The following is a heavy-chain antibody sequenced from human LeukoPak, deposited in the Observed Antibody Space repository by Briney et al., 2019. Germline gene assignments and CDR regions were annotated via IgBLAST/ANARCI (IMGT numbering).Heavy chain of an antibody. CDR3: ASPDASMVSAFDY. CDR2: IIPILGTA. Sequence: GASVKVSCKASGGTFSRNAISWVRQAPGQGLEWMGGIIPILGTANYAENFQGRVTITTDEITSTAYMELRSLRSEDTAVYYCASPDASMVSAFDYWGQGTLVTVSS. D-gene: IGHD5-18*01. J-gene: IGHJ4*02. V-gene: IGHV1-69*05. CDR1: GGTFSRNA.